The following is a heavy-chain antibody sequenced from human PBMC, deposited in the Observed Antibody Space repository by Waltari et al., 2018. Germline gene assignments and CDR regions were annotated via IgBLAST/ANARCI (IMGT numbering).Heavy chain of an antibody. CDR3: ARENSVEMATMGLLPSFDY. V-gene: IGHV4-4*07. D-gene: IGHD5-12*01. Sequence: QVQLQESGPGLVKPSETLSLTCTVSGGSISSYYWSWIRRPAGKGLEWIGRIYTSGSTNYNPSLKSRVTMSVDTSKNQFSLKLSSVTAADTAVYYCARENSVEMATMGLLPSFDYWGQGTLVTVSS. J-gene: IGHJ4*02. CDR2: IYTSGST. CDR1: GGSISSYY.